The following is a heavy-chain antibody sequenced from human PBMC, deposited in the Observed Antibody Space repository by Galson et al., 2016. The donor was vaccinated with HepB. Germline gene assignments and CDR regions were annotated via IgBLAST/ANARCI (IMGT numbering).Heavy chain of an antibody. CDR1: GFTFSSCA. V-gene: IGHV3-23*05. CDR2: ISSNGDET. D-gene: IGHD1-1*01. Sequence: SLRLSCAASGFTFSSCAMSWVRQAPGKGLEWVSSISSNGDETYYADSVKGRFAISRDNSESTLHLQMSSLGAEDTAVYYCARRPSGTWGPFDYWGQGNLFIVSS. CDR3: ARRPSGTWGPFDY. J-gene: IGHJ4*02.